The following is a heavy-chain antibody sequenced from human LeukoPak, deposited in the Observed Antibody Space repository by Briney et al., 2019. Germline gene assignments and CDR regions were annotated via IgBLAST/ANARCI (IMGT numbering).Heavy chain of an antibody. Sequence: SETLSLTCTVSGGSISSYYWSWIRQPPGKGLEWIGYIYYSGSTNYNPSLKSRVTISVDTSKNQFSLKLSSVTAADTAVYYCARVVVSGTTFYGMDVWGQGTTVTVSS. CDR3: ARVVVSGTTFYGMDV. V-gene: IGHV4-59*08. CDR2: IYYSGST. CDR1: GGSISSYY. D-gene: IGHD2-21*01. J-gene: IGHJ6*02.